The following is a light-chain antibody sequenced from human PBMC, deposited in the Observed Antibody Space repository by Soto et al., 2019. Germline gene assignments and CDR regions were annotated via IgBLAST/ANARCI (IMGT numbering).Light chain of an antibody. V-gene: IGKV3-20*01. CDR3: QQYGRSPPT. CDR2: GAS. Sequence: EIVLTQSPGTLSLSPGETATLSCRASQSVASNFLAWYQQKPGQAPRLLIYGASTRASGIPDRFSGSGSGTDLTLTISGLEPEDFAVYCCQQYGRSPPTFGQGTKLEIK. J-gene: IGKJ2*01. CDR1: QSVASNF.